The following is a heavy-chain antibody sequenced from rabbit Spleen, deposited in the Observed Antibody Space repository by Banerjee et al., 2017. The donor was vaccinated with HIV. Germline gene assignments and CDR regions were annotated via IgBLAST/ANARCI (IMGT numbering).Heavy chain of an antibody. V-gene: IGHV1S40*01. Sequence: QSLDESGGDLVKPGASLTRTCTASGVSFSSNSYVCWVRQSPGKGLEWIACIDAVTGKALYASWAKGRFTFSKTSSTTVTLQMTSLTAAATATCFCARDLVGVIGCNFGWWGQGTLFTVS. CDR3: ARDLVGVIGCNFGW. D-gene: IGHD1-1*01. CDR1: GVSFSSNSY. J-gene: IGHJ4*01. CDR2: IDAVTGKA.